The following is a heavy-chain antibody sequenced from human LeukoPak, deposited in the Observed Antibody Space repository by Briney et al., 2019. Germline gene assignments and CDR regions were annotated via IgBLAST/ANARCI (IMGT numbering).Heavy chain of an antibody. V-gene: IGHV4-4*07. CDR2: IYTSGST. CDR3: ARDQDSGSYLSWFDP. D-gene: IGHD1-26*01. Sequence: PSETLSLTCTVSGGSISSYYWSWIRQPAGKGLEWIGRIYTSGSTNYNPSLKSRVTMSVDTSKNQFSLKLSSVPAADTAVYYCARDQDSGSYLSWFDPWGQGTLVTVSS. CDR1: GGSISSYY. J-gene: IGHJ5*02.